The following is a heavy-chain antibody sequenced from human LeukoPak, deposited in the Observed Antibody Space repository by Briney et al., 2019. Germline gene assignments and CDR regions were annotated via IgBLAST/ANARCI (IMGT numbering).Heavy chain of an antibody. V-gene: IGHV3-23*01. J-gene: IGHJ4*02. CDR1: GFTFSSYA. CDR3: AKGWYSSGYSYFDY. CDR2: ISGSGGST. Sequence: GGSLRLSCAASGFTFSSYAMGWVRQAPGKGLEWVSAISGSGGSTYYADSVKGRFTISRDNSKNTLYLQMNSLRAEDTAVYYCAKGWYSSGYSYFDYWGQGTLVTVSS. D-gene: IGHD3-22*01.